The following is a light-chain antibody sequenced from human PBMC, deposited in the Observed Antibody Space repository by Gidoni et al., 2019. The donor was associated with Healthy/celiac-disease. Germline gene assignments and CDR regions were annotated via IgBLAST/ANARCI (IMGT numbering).Light chain of an antibody. Sequence: AIRMTQSPFSLSASVGDRVTITCSASQGISSYLAWYQQKPAKAPKLFIYYASSLQSGVTSRFSGSGSGTDYTLTIGSLQPEDFATYYCQQYETFGGGTKVEIK. J-gene: IGKJ4*01. CDR1: QGISSY. V-gene: IGKV1D-43*01. CDR3: QQYET. CDR2: YAS.